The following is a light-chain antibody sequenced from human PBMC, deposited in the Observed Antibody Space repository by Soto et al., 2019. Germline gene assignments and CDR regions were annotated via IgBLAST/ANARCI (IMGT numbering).Light chain of an antibody. Sequence: EIVLTQSPGTLSLSPGERATLSCRASQSVSSSYLAWYQQKPGQAPRLLIHDTSSRATGIPDRFSGSGSGTDFTLTISRLEPEDFAVYYSQQYGTSPFTFGPGTKVDIK. CDR2: DTS. CDR3: QQYGTSPFT. CDR1: QSVSSSY. V-gene: IGKV3-20*01. J-gene: IGKJ3*01.